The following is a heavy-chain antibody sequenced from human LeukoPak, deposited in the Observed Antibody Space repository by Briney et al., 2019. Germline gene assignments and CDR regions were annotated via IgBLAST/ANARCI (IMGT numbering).Heavy chain of an antibody. Sequence: GGSLRLSCVGSGFTFDDYAMHWVRQAPGKGLEWVSGISWNSGRRGCADSVKGRFTISRDNAKTSVYLQMNSLRAEDMALYYCAKGPDYDILTPIDYWGQGTLVTVSS. CDR3: AKGPDYDILTPIDY. CDR2: ISWNSGRR. CDR1: GFTFDDYA. D-gene: IGHD3-9*01. V-gene: IGHV3-9*03. J-gene: IGHJ4*02.